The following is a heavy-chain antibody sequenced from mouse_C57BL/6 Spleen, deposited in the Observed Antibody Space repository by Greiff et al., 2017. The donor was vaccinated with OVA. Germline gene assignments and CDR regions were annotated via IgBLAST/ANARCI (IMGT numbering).Heavy chain of an antibody. Sequence: EVNVVESGGGLVQPGGSLSLSCAASGFTFTDYYMSWVRQPPGKALEWLGFIRNKANGYTTEYSASVKGRFTISRDNSQSILYLQMNALRAEDSATYYCATVVAEWYFDVWGTGTTVTVSS. V-gene: IGHV7-3*01. CDR2: IRNKANGYTT. D-gene: IGHD1-1*01. CDR1: GFTFTDYY. J-gene: IGHJ1*03. CDR3: ATVVAEWYFDV.